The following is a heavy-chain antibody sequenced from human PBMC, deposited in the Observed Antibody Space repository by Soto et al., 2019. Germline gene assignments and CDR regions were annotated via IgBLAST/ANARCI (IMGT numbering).Heavy chain of an antibody. CDR1: GYTFTSYA. Sequence: QVQLVQSGAEVKKPGASVKVSCKASGYTFTSYAMHWVRQAPGQRLEWMGWINAGNGNTKYSQKFQGRVTITRDTSGSTAYMELSSLRSEDTAVYYCARVSERYYEDWYCDLWGRGTLVTVSS. V-gene: IGHV1-3*01. D-gene: IGHD3-22*01. J-gene: IGHJ2*01. CDR3: ARVSERYYEDWYCDL. CDR2: INAGNGNT.